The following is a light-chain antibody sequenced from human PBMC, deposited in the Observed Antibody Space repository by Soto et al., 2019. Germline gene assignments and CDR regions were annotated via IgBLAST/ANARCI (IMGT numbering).Light chain of an antibody. Sequence: EIVMTQSPATLSVSPGERATLSCRASHSVTRNLAWYQQKPGQAPRLLIYGASTRAAGIPARFSASGSGTEFTRTISSPQSEDSAVYYCQHYSNWPPVTFGPGTKVEIK. CDR1: HSVTRN. CDR2: GAS. J-gene: IGKJ3*01. CDR3: QHYSNWPPVT. V-gene: IGKV3D-15*01.